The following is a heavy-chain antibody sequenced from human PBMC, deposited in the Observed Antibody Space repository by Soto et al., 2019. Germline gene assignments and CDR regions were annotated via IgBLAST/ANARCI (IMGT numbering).Heavy chain of an antibody. CDR2: ISGSGGGT. J-gene: IGHJ4*02. CDR1: GFTFSSYA. CDR3: AKILAGDPIDY. V-gene: IGHV3-23*01. D-gene: IGHD6-19*01. Sequence: GGSLRLSCAASGFTFSSYAMSWVRQAPGKGLEWVSAISGSGGGTYYADSVKGRFTISRDNSKSTLYLQMNSLRAEDTAVYYCAKILAGDPIDYWGQGTLVTVSS.